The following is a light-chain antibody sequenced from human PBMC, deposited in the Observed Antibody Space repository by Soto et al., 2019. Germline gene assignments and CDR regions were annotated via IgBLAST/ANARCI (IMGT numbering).Light chain of an antibody. CDR2: YNN. CDR1: RSNLGAGYD. V-gene: IGLV1-40*01. Sequence: QSVLTQPPSVSGAPGQRVTISCTGSRSNLGAGYDVHWYRHLPGKAPKLLIYYNNNRPSGVPDRFSASKSGTSASLAITGLQVNDGADYYCQSYDGSLNGWVFGGGTKRTFL. CDR3: QSYDGSLNGWV. J-gene: IGLJ3*02.